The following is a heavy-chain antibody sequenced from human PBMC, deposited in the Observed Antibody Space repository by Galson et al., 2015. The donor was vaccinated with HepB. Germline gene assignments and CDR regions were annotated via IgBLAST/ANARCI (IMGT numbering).Heavy chain of an antibody. CDR1: GGTFSSYA. J-gene: IGHJ3*02. CDR2: IIPIFGTA. D-gene: IGHD3-22*01. V-gene: IGHV1-69*13. Sequence: SVKVSCKASGGTFSSYAISWVRQAPGQGLEWMGGIIPIFGTANYAQKFQGRVTITADESTSTAYMELSSLRSEDTAVYYCARDGYDSSGTRAFDIWGQGTMVTVSS. CDR3: ARDGYDSSGTRAFDI.